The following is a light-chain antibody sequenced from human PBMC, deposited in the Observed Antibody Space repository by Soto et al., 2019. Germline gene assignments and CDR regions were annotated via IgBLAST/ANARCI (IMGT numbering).Light chain of an antibody. CDR1: SSDVGGYNS. V-gene: IGLV2-14*01. CDR2: EVS. J-gene: IGLJ1*01. Sequence: QAVVTQPASVSGSPGQSITISYTGTSSDVGGYNSVSWYQQHPGKAPKLMIYEVSNRHSGVSNRFSGSKSGNTASLTISGLQAEDEADYYCSSYTSSSTLYVFGTGTKLTVL. CDR3: SSYTSSSTLYV.